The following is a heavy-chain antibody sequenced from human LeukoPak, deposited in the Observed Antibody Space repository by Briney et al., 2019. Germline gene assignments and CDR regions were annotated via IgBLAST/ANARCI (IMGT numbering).Heavy chain of an antibody. CDR1: GGSLSSYY. V-gene: IGHV4-4*08. Sequence: SETLSLTCTVSGGSLSSYYWNWIRQPPGKGLEWIGYIYTSGSTNYNPSVMSRVTMSVDTSKNQFPLKLSSVTAADTAVYYCARHLEGWWFDPWGQGTLVTVSS. D-gene: IGHD3-3*01. J-gene: IGHJ5*02. CDR3: ARHLEGWWFDP. CDR2: IYTSGST.